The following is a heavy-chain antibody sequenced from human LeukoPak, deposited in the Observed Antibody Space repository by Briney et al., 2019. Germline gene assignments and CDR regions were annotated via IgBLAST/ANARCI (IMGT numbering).Heavy chain of an antibody. V-gene: IGHV3-74*01. D-gene: IGHD6-6*01. Sequence: GGSQRLSCAASGFTFSSYWMHWVRQAPGKGLVWVLRINSDGSSTSYADSVKGRFTISRDNAKNTLYLQMNSLRAEDTAVHYCARASIAARPARFDPWGQGTLVTVSS. J-gene: IGHJ5*02. CDR1: GFTFSSYW. CDR2: INSDGSST. CDR3: ARASIAARPARFDP.